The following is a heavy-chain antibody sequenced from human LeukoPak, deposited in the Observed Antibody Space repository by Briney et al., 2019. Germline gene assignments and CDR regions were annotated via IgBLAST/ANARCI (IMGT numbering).Heavy chain of an antibody. CDR1: GGSISSSSYY. CDR3: ARHVGYWYFDL. Sequence: SETLSLTCTVSGGSISSSSYYWGWVRQPPGKGLEWIASMSYGGSTYYNPSLKSRVTISVDTSKNQFFLKLSSVTAADTAVYYCARHVGYWYFDLWGRGTLVTVSS. J-gene: IGHJ2*01. CDR2: MSYGGST. V-gene: IGHV4-39*01. D-gene: IGHD2-15*01.